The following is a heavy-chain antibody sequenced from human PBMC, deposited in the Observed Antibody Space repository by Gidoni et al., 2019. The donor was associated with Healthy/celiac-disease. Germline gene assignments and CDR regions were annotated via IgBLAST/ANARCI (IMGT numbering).Heavy chain of an antibody. CDR3: ARDFRYCSSTSCPYLENWFDP. CDR1: GGTFSSYA. CDR2: IIPIFGTA. J-gene: IGHJ5*02. D-gene: IGHD2-2*01. Sequence: QVQLVQSGAEVKKPGSSVKVSCKASGGTFSSYAISWVRQAPGQGLEWMGGIIPIFGTANYAQKFQGGVTITADESTSTAYMELSSLRSEDTAVYYCARDFRYCSSTSCPYLENWFDPWGQGTLVTVSS. V-gene: IGHV1-69*01.